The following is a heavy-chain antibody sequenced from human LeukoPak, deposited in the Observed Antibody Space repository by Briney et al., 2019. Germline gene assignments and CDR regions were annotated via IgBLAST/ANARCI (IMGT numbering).Heavy chain of an antibody. J-gene: IGHJ3*02. V-gene: IGHV3-30*04. CDR3: AVIDFWSGYPHDAFDI. CDR1: EFTLSNYA. D-gene: IGHD3-3*01. CDR2: ISYDGSNK. Sequence: PGGSLRLSCAASEFTLSNYAMHWVRQAPGKGLEGVAVISYDGSNKYYADSVKGRFTISRDNSKNTLYLQMNSLRAEDTAVYYCAVIDFWSGYPHDAFDIWGQGTMVTVSS.